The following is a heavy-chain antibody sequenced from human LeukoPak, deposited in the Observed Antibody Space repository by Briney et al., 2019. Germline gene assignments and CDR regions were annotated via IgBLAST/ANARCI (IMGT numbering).Heavy chain of an antibody. CDR1: GDSVSSNSAT. V-gene: IGHV6-1*01. CDR3: ARGFDTALNY. CDR2: TYYRSKWTY. D-gene: IGHD5-18*01. Sequence: SQTLSLTCAISGDSVSSNSATWNWIRPSPSRGLGWLGRTYYRSKWTYDYAVSVKRRVTFNPDTSMNHFSLQLNSVTPEDSAVYYCARGFDTALNYWGQGTLVSV. J-gene: IGHJ4*02.